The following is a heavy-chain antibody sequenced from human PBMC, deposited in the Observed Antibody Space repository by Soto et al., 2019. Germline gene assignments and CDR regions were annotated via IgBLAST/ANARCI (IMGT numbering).Heavy chain of an antibody. Sequence: LSLTCAVYGGSFSGYYWSWIRQPPGKGLEWIGEINYRGRANYIASLMSRVTLSVDASKNQFSLTINSVTAADTAAYYCPRFGRTGTIPYWGQGTPVTVSS. J-gene: IGHJ4*01. CDR1: GGSFSGYY. V-gene: IGHV4-34*01. D-gene: IGHD1-7*01. CDR3: PRFGRTGTIPY. CDR2: INYRGRA.